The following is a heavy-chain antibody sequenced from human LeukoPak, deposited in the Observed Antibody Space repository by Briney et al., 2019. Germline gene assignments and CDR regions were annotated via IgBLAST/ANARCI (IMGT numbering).Heavy chain of an antibody. D-gene: IGHD7-27*01. CDR2: IYNSGSS. V-gene: IGHV4-30-4*01. J-gene: IGHJ6*02. CDR1: GGSISSGDYY. CDR3: ARDKSGQILSNYYYGMDV. Sequence: SETLSLTCTVSGGSISSGDYYWSWIRQPPGKGLEWVGYIYNSGSSYYNPSLKSRLTISVDTSKNQFSLKLSSVTATDTAVYYCARDKSGQILSNYYYGMDVWGPGTTVTVSS.